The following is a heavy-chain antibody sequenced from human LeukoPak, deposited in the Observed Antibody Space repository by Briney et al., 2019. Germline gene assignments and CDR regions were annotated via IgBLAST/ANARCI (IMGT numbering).Heavy chain of an antibody. J-gene: IGHJ5*02. CDR2: ISSSSSYI. V-gene: IGHV3-21*01. CDR3: ARDRPGIAAAGTRFDP. Sequence: GGSLRLSCAASGFTFSSYSMNWVRQAPGKGLEWVSSISSSSSYIYYADSVKGRFTISRDNAKNSLYLQMNSLRAEDTAVYYCARDRPGIAAAGTRFDPWGQGTLVTVSS. CDR1: GFTFSSYS. D-gene: IGHD6-13*01.